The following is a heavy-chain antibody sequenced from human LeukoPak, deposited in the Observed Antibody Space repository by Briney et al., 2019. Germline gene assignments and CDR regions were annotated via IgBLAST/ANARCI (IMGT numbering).Heavy chain of an antibody. V-gene: IGHV4-61*02. CDR1: GGSISSGSYY. CDR2: IYTSGST. Sequence: SETLSLTCTVSGGSISSGSYYWSWIRQPAGKGLEWTGRIYTSGSTNYNPSLKSRVTISVDTSKNQFSLKLSSVTAADTAVYYCARDFGGYYPIDAFDIWGQGTMLTVSS. D-gene: IGHD3-22*01. J-gene: IGHJ3*02. CDR3: ARDFGGYYPIDAFDI.